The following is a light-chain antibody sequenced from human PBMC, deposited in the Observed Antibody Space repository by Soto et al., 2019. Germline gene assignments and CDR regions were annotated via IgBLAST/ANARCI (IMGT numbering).Light chain of an antibody. J-gene: IGLJ1*01. V-gene: IGLV2-14*01. Sequence: QSVLTQPASVSGSPGQSITISCTGTSSDVGAYNYVSWYQHHPGKVPKLLIYEVTNRPSGVSDRFSGSKSGNTASLTISGLQAEDEADYYCSSTRDSSTLFVFGTGTK. CDR1: SSDVGAYNY. CDR3: SSTRDSSTLFV. CDR2: EVT.